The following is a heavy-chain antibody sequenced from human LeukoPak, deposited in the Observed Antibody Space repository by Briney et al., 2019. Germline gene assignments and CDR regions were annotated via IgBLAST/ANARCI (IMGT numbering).Heavy chain of an antibody. D-gene: IGHD6-13*01. V-gene: IGHV4-34*01. Sequence: PSETLSLTCAVYGGSFSGYYWSWIRQPPGKGLEWIGEINHSGSTNYNPSLKSRVTISVDTSKNQFSLKLSSVTAADTAVYYCARGAPKVPLAAARSGWFDPWGQGTLVTVSS. CDR1: GGSFSGYY. J-gene: IGHJ5*02. CDR2: INHSGST. CDR3: ARGAPKVPLAAARSGWFDP.